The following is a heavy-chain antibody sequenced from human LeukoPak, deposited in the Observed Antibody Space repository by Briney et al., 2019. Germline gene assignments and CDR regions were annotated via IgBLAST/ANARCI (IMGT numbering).Heavy chain of an antibody. V-gene: IGHV1-69*05. Sequence: GASVKVSCKASGGTFSSYAISWVRQAPGQGLEWMGRIIPIFGTANYAQKFQERVTITRDMSTSTAYMELSSLRSEDTAVYYCAAVPIRYDSSGYADDYWGQGTLVTVSS. CDR1: GGTFSSYA. CDR3: AAVPIRYDSSGYADDY. D-gene: IGHD3-22*01. CDR2: IIPIFGTA. J-gene: IGHJ4*02.